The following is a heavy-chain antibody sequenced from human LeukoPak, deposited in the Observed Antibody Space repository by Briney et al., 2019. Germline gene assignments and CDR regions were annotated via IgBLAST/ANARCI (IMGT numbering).Heavy chain of an antibody. CDR3: VRGPYGASISKWFDP. V-gene: IGHV4-59*01. Sequence: GSLRLSCAASGFTFSDYYMSWIRQPPGKGLEWIGYIYYSGDTNYNPSLKSRVTLSVDTSRNLLSLQLTSVTTADTAVYFCVRGPYGASISKWFDPWGQGTLVIVSS. CDR2: IYYSGDT. J-gene: IGHJ5*02. CDR1: GFTFSDYY. D-gene: IGHD4/OR15-4a*01.